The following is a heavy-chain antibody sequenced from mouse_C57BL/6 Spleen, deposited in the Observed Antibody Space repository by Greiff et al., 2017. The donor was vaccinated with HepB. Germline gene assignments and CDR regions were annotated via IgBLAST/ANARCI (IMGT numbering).Heavy chain of an antibody. CDR3: ARRYYGNGAMDY. Sequence: VQLQQPGAELVKPGASVKLSCKASGYTFTSYWMQWVKQRPGQGLEWIGEIDPSDSYTNYNQKFKGKATLTVDTSSSTAYMQLSSLTSEDSAVYYCARRYYGNGAMDYWGQGTSVTVSS. J-gene: IGHJ4*01. D-gene: IGHD2-1*01. CDR2: IDPSDSYT. V-gene: IGHV1-50*01. CDR1: GYTFTSYW.